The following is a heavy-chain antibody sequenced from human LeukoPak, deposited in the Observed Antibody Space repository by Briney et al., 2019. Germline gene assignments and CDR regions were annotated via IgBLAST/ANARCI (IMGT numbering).Heavy chain of an antibody. D-gene: IGHD3-9*01. V-gene: IGHV3-21*01. Sequence: GGSLRLSCAASGFTFSSYNMNWVRQAPGKGLAWVSSISSSSNYIYYADSVKGRFTVSRDNAKDSLFVQMNSLRAEDTAVYYCARGGYDILALGGLDYWGQGTLVTVSS. CDR1: GFTFSSYN. J-gene: IGHJ4*02. CDR2: ISSSSNYI. CDR3: ARGGYDILALGGLDY.